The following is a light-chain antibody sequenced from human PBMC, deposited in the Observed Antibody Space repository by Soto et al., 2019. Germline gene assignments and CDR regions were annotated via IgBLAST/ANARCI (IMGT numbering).Light chain of an antibody. CDR3: QHYDNLPFT. Sequence: DLQMTQSPSSLSASVGDRVTINCQASQDISNYLNWYQQKPGKAPKLLIYDASNLETGVPSRFSGSGSGTDFTFTISSMQPEDIATYYCQHYDNLPFTFGGGTKVEIK. J-gene: IGKJ4*01. CDR1: QDISNY. V-gene: IGKV1-33*01. CDR2: DAS.